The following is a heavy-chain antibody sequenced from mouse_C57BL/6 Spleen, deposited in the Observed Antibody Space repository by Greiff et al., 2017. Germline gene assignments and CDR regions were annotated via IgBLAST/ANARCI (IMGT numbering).Heavy chain of an antibody. V-gene: IGHV1-15*01. CDR1: GYTFTDYE. CDR3: TRVCDWYYFDY. CDR2: IDPETGGT. Sequence: QVQLQQSGAELVRPGASVTLSCKASGYTFTDYEMHWVKQTPVHGLEWIGAIDPETGGTAYNQKFKGKAILTADKSSSTAYMELRSLTSEDSAVYYCTRVCDWYYFDYWGQGTTLTVSS. D-gene: IGHD2-10*02. J-gene: IGHJ2*01.